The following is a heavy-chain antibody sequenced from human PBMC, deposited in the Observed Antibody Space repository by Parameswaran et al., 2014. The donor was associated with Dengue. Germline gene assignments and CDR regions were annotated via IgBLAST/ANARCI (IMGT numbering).Heavy chain of an antibody. Sequence: WIRQPPGKGLEWVAVIWYDGSNKYYADSVKGRFTISRDNSKNTLYLQMNSLRAEDTAVYYCARDLGYCSGGSCDDYYYGMDVWGQGTTVTVSS. V-gene: IGHV3-33*01. CDR3: ARDLGYCSGGSCDDYYYGMDV. CDR2: IWYDGSNK. D-gene: IGHD2-15*01. J-gene: IGHJ6*02.